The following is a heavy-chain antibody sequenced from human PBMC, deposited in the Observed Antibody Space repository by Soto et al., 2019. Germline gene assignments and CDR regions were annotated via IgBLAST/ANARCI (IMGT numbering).Heavy chain of an antibody. Sequence: SETLSLTCAVYGGYFSGYYWSWIRQPPGKGLEWIGEINHSGSTNYNPSLKSRVTISVDTSKNQFSLKLSSVTAADTAVYYCAREALYCTNGVCYPNPGVFDYWGQGTLVTVSS. CDR2: INHSGST. CDR3: AREALYCTNGVCYPNPGVFDY. J-gene: IGHJ4*02. CDR1: GGYFSGYY. V-gene: IGHV4-34*01. D-gene: IGHD2-8*01.